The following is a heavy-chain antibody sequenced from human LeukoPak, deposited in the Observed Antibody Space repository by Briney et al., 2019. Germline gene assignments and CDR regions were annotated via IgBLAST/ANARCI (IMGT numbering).Heavy chain of an antibody. Sequence: SSEPLSLPCTVSGGSMSSGGYYWSWIRQHPGKGLEWYGYIYYSGSTYYNPSLKSRVTISVDTSKNQFSLKLSSVTAADTAVYYCARGAWSGYYTYFDDWGQRTLVTVSS. CDR1: GGSMSSGGYY. V-gene: IGHV4-31*03. CDR2: IYYSGST. D-gene: IGHD3-3*01. J-gene: IGHJ4*02. CDR3: ARGAWSGYYTYFDD.